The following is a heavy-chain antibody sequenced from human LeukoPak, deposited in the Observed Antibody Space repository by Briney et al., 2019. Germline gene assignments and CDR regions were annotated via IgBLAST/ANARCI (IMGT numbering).Heavy chain of an antibody. Sequence: GGSLRLSCAASGFTVSSNYMSWVRQAPGKGLEWVSVIYSGGSTYYADSVKGRFTISRDNSKNTLYLQMNSLRDEDTAVYYCARDPGYRGESGWFDPWGQGTQVTVSS. CDR3: ARDPGYRGESGWFDP. CDR2: IYSGGST. D-gene: IGHD5-18*01. J-gene: IGHJ5*02. CDR1: GFTVSSNY. V-gene: IGHV3-53*05.